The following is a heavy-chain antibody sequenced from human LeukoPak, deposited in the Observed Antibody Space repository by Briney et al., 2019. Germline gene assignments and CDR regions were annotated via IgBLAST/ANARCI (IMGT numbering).Heavy chain of an antibody. CDR2: INPNSGGT. J-gene: IGHJ6*03. CDR3: ARGGTDYYDSSGYRYYYYYYMDV. V-gene: IGHV1-2*02. D-gene: IGHD3-22*01. CDR1: GYTFTGYY. Sequence: ASVKVSCKASGYTFTGYYMHWVRQAPGQGLEWMGWINPNSGGTNYAQKCQGRVTMTRDTSISTAYMELSRLRSDDTAVYYRARGGTDYYDSSGYRYYYYYYMDVWGKGTTVTVSS.